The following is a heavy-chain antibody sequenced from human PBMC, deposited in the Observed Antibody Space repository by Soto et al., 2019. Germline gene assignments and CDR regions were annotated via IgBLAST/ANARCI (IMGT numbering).Heavy chain of an antibody. J-gene: IGHJ4*02. Sequence: SVTLSPTCTCSRGAITRGVYSSRWATQHPRKGLECPGYIYYTEMTFYNRSLKSRTTLSADTSKKQFSIKLRPVTVADTAVYFCARKQAGYFYGIDYWGQGTLVTV. CDR1: RGAITRGVYS. D-gene: IGHD3-10*01. CDR2: IYYTEMT. V-gene: IGHV4-31*03. CDR3: ARKQAGYFYGIDY.